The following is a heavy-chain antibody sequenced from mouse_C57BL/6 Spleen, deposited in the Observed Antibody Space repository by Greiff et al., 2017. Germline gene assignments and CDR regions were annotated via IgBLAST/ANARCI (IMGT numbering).Heavy chain of an antibody. CDR2: IHPGNSDT. CDR1: GYTFTSYW. D-gene: IGHD2-14*01. V-gene: IGHV1-5*01. CDR3: TRDREHRYFGV. Sequence: EVQLQQSGTVLVRPGASVKMSCKTSGYTFTSYWMHWVKQRPGQGLEWIGAIHPGNSDTSYNQKFKGKATLTAVTSASTAYMELSSLTNEDSAVYYCTRDREHRYFGVKGTGTTVTDAS. J-gene: IGHJ1*03.